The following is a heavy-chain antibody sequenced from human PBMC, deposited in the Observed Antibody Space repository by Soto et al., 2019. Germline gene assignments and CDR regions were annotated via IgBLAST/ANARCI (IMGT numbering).Heavy chain of an antibody. CDR1: GYTFTSYA. J-gene: IGHJ6*02. D-gene: IGHD2-21*02. CDR3: ASEYCGGDCYSAARYGMDV. V-gene: IGHV1-3*01. Sequence: QVQLVQSGAEVKKPGASVKVSCKASGYTFTSYAMHWVRQAPGQRLEWMGWINAGNGNTKYSQKFQGRVTITRDTPXXXAXLELSSLRSEDTAVYYCASEYCGGDCYSAARYGMDVWGQGTTVTVSS. CDR2: INAGNGNT.